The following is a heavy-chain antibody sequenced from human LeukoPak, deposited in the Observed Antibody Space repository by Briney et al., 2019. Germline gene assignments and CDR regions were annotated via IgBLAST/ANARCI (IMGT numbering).Heavy chain of an antibody. J-gene: IGHJ4*02. CDR1: GFTFSSYD. V-gene: IGHV3-30*18. Sequence: GGSLRLSCAASGFTFSSYDMHWVRQAPGKGLEWVAVISYDGNDKHYADSVKGRFTISRDNSKNTLYLQMNSLRVEDTAVYYCAKDQYDYVRGEFDYWGQGTLVNVSS. CDR2: ISYDGNDK. D-gene: IGHD3-16*01. CDR3: AKDQYDYVRGEFDY.